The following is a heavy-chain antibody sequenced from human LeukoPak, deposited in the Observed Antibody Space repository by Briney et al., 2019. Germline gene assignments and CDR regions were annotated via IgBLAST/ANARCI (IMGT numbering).Heavy chain of an antibody. D-gene: IGHD6-13*01. V-gene: IGHV4-34*01. CDR3: ARGRIAAAGTDYYYYMDV. CDR1: GESISGFY. CDR2: INHSGST. Sequence: SETLSLTCTVSGESISGFYWTWIRQPPGKGLEWIGEINHSGSTNYNPSLKSRVTISVDTSKNQFSLKLSSVTAADTAVYYCARGRIAAAGTDYYYYMDVWGKGTTVTVSS. J-gene: IGHJ6*03.